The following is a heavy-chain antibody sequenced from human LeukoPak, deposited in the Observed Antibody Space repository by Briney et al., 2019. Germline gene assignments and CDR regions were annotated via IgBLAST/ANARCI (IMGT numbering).Heavy chain of an antibody. D-gene: IGHD3-22*01. Sequence: SGGSLRLSCAASGFTFSGSAMHWVRQASGKGLEWVGRIRSKANSYATAYAASGKGRFTISRDDSKNTAYLQMNSVKTEDPAVYYCTRHSPSYYYDSSGYYQIAEYFQHWGQGTLVTVSS. CDR1: GFTFSGSA. J-gene: IGHJ1*01. CDR3: TRHSPSYYYDSSGYYQIAEYFQH. V-gene: IGHV3-73*01. CDR2: IRSKANSYAT.